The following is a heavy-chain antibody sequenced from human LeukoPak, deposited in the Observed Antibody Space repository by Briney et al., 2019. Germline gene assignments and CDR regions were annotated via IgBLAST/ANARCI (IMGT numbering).Heavy chain of an antibody. CDR2: ISGSGGST. J-gene: IGHJ2*01. CDR3: AKGRQAAWYFDL. CDR1: GFTFSSYA. Sequence: GGSLRLSCAASGFTFSSYAMSWVRKAPRKGLEWVSAISGSGGSTYYADSVKGRFTIPRDNSKNTLYLQMNSLRAEDTAVYYCAKGRQAAWYFDLSGRGTLVTVSS. V-gene: IGHV3-23*01. D-gene: IGHD6-6*01.